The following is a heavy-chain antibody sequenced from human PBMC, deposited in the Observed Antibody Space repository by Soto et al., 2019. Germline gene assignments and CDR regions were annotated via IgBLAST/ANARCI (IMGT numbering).Heavy chain of an antibody. CDR3: TRDASRDSSARGWFDP. V-gene: IGHV5-51*01. CDR1: GYSFTSCW. Sequence: GESLKISCKGSGYSFTSCWIGWVRQMPGKGLEWMGIIYPGDSDTRYSPSFQGQFTISADKSISTAYLQWSSLKASDTAMYYCTRDASRDSSARGWFDPWGPGTLVTVSS. CDR2: IYPGDSDT. J-gene: IGHJ5*02. D-gene: IGHD6-13*01.